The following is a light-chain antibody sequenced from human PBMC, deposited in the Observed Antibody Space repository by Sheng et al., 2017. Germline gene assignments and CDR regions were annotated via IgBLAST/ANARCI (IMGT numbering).Light chain of an antibody. CDR2: TNT. CDR1: TSNIGINT. CDR3: AAWDDSLNGPV. J-gene: IGLJ3*02. V-gene: IGLV1-44*01. Sequence: LTQSPSASGTPGQMVTISCSGSTSNIGINTVNWYQQVPGTAPRLLIYTNTQRPSGVPGRFSGSKSGTSASLAISALQSEDEADYYCAAWDDSLNGPVFGGGTKLTVL.